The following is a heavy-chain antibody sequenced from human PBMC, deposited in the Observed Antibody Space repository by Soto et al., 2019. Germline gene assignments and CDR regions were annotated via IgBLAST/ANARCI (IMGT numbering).Heavy chain of an antibody. CDR3: ASGNYRSGGHCYYFFDY. V-gene: IGHV4-30-4*01. CDR1: GGSISSDDCY. CDR2: IYYGGST. D-gene: IGHD2-15*01. Sequence: QVQLQESGPGLVKPSQTLSLTCTVSGGSISSDDCYWSWIRQPPGKGLEWIGHIYYGGSTYYNPPLKSRVIISVDTSKRQFALTLSSVSAADTDVYYFASGNYRSGGHCYYFFDYWAQGTLGTVSS. J-gene: IGHJ4*02.